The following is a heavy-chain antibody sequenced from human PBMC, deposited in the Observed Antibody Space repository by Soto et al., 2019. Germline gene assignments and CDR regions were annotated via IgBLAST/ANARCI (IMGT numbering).Heavy chain of an antibody. V-gene: IGHV3-23*01. Sequence: WGSLLLACASSVFTFSIYAMSWVRQAPGKGLEWVSAISCSGGSTYYADSVKGRFTISIDNSKNTLYLQMNSLRAEDTAVYYCAKEILWWPPVDPWGQGTMVTVSS. CDR1: VFTFSIYA. CDR2: ISCSGGST. CDR3: AKEILWWPPVDP. J-gene: IGHJ5*02. D-gene: IGHD2-21*01.